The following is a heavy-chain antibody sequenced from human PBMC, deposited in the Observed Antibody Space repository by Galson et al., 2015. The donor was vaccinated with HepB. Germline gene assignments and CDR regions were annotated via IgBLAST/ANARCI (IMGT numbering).Heavy chain of an antibody. CDR2: ISYDGSNK. CDR3: ARDGPPYGMDV. J-gene: IGHJ6*02. V-gene: IGHV3-30*04. CDR1: GFTFSSYA. Sequence: SLRLSCAASGFTFSSYAMHWVRQAPGKGLEWVAVISYDGSNKYYADSVKGRFTISRDNSKNTLYLQMNSMRAEDTAVYYCARDGPPYGMDVWGQGTTVTVSS.